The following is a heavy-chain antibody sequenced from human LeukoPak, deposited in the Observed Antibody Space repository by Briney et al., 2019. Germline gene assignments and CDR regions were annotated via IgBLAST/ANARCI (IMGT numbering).Heavy chain of an antibody. J-gene: IGHJ4*02. CDR1: GFNFSSHW. CDR3: ARDQGIFDY. CDR2: ISSSSKTI. Sequence: GGSLRLSCAGSGFNFSSHWMYWVRQAPGKGLEWVSYISSSSKTIYYADSVKGRFTISRDNAKHSLYLQMNSLRDEDSAVYYCARDQGIFDYWGQGTLVTVSS. V-gene: IGHV3-48*02.